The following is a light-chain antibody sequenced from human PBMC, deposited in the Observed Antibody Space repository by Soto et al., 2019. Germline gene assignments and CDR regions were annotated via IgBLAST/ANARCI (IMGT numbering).Light chain of an antibody. J-gene: IGKJ2*01. CDR3: QQYNNWPPKYT. Sequence: EIVMTQSPATLSVSPGERATLSCRASQSVSSILAWYQQKPGQAPRLLIYGASTRATGIPARFSGSGSGTEFTLTISSLQSEDFAVYYCQQYNNWPPKYTFGQGTKLEIK. V-gene: IGKV3-15*01. CDR2: GAS. CDR1: QSVSSI.